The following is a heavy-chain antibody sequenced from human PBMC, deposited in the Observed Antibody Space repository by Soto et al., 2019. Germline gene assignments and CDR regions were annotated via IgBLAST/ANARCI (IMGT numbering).Heavy chain of an antibody. J-gene: IGHJ3*02. CDR3: ARANDFNAFDI. V-gene: IGHV3-53*05. CDR2: IYSGRST. CDR1: GFAASGHY. Sequence: GESLKISCVASGFAASGHYMNWVRQSPDQGLGWVSVIYSGRSTYYADSVKGRFTISRDDSKNTLYLQMDSLRIEDTAVYYCARANDFNAFDIWGRGAVVTVSS. D-gene: IGHD2-21*02.